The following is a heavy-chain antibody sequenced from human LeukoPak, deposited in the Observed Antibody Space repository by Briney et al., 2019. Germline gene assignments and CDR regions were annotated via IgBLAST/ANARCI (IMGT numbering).Heavy chain of an antibody. CDR1: GFTFDDYA. V-gene: IGHV3-43*02. CDR2: ISGDGGST. CDR3: AKDISYDYVWGSYRPRQIYYFDY. J-gene: IGHJ4*02. D-gene: IGHD3-16*02. Sequence: GGSLRLSCAASGFTFDDYAMHWVRQAPGKGLEWVSLISGDGGSTYYADSVKGRFTISRDNSKNSLYLQMNSLRTEDTALCYCAKDISYDYVWGSYRPRQIYYFDYWGQGTLVTVSS.